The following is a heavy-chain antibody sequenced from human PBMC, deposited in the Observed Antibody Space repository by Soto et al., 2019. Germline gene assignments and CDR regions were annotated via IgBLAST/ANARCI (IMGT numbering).Heavy chain of an antibody. CDR1: DGSVNTGIYY. CDR3: AREEKQLSRYGGDFDY. J-gene: IGHJ4*02. D-gene: IGHD3-16*01. V-gene: IGHV4-61*01. CDR2: IFYIGTT. Sequence: QVQLQESGPGLVKPSETLSLTCGASDGSVNTGIYYGTWFRHPPGKGLGGIGHIFYIGTTNYNPSLKSRVTISVDTSKNQFSLKVTSVTAADTAVYFCAREEKQLSRYGGDFDYWGQGILVTVSS.